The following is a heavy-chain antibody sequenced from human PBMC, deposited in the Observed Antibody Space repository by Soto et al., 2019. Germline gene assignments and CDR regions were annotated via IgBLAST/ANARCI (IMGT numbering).Heavy chain of an antibody. J-gene: IGHJ5*02. V-gene: IGHV4-59*01. CDR2: IYYSGST. Sequence: ETMSPTSSVSVPSTSSKYCSWIRQPPGKGLGWVGSIYYSGSTNYNPYLKGRVTISVDTSKNQFSLKLSSVSAADTAAYYCGRAEVTPHWFDPWGQCTPVTVSS. CDR3: GRAEVTPHWFDP. D-gene: IGHD1-26*01. CDR1: VPSTSSKY.